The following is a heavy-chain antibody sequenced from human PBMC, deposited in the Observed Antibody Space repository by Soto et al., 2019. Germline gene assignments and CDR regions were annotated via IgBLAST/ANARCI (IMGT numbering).Heavy chain of an antibody. CDR1: GGSISSYH. CDR3: ARQFRDVYNAVGY. J-gene: IGHJ4*02. D-gene: IGHD1-1*01. CDR2: TSNSAPT. V-gene: IGHV4-59*08. Sequence: SETLSLTCTVSGGSISSYHWSWIRQSPGKGLEWIGYTSNSAPTIYNPSLKSRVTISADTSKNQFSLRLNSVTAADTAVYFCARQFRDVYNAVGYWGQGALVTVSS.